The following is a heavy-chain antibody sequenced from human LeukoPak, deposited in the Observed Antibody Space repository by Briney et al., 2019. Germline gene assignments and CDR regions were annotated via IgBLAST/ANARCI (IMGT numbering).Heavy chain of an antibody. D-gene: IGHD3-22*01. CDR2: INPNSGGT. Sequence: ASVKVSCKASGGTFSSYAISWVRQAPGQGLEWMGWINPNSGGTNYAQKFQGRVTMTRDTSISTAYMELSRLRSDDTAVYYCARIAVVIDDAFDIWGQGTMVTVSS. CDR1: GGTFSSYA. CDR3: ARIAVVIDDAFDI. J-gene: IGHJ3*02. V-gene: IGHV1-2*02.